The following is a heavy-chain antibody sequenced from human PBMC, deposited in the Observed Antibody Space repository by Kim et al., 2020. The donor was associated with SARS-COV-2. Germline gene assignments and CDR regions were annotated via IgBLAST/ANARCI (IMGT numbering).Heavy chain of an antibody. D-gene: IGHD3-16*01. Sequence: GESLKSSCKGSGYSFTHYWIGWVRQMPGKGLEWMGIIFPGNSDTRYSPSFEGQVTISADKSISTAYLQWSSLKASDTAMYYCAGQHYVAATGDYWGQGTL. V-gene: IGHV5-51*01. J-gene: IGHJ4*02. CDR3: AGQHYVAATGDY. CDR1: GYSFTHYW. CDR2: IFPGNSDT.